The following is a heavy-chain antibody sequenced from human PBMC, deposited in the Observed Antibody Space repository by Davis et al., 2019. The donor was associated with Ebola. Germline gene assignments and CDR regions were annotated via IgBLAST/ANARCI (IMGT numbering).Heavy chain of an antibody. CDR3: AKVSGWFRELLY. CDR2: ISGSGGST. J-gene: IGHJ4*02. D-gene: IGHD3-10*01. Sequence: GESLKISCAASGFTFSSYAMSWVRQAPGKGLEWVSAISGSGGSTYYADSVKGRFTISRDNSKNTLYLQMNSLRAEDTAVYYCAKVSGWFRELLYWGQGTLVTVSS. V-gene: IGHV3-23*01. CDR1: GFTFSSYA.